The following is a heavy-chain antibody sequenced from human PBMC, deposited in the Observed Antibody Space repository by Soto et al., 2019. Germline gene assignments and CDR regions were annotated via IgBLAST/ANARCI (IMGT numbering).Heavy chain of an antibody. Sequence: EVQLVESGGGLVQPGGSLRLSCATSGFILSDCAMNWVRQAPGKGLEWVSYISSSSSVIDYADSVKGRFTVSRDNARNSLYLQMNSMRAEDTAVYYCARDLSWGSNLDYYMDVWGKGTTVTVSS. J-gene: IGHJ6*03. V-gene: IGHV3-48*01. CDR1: GFILSDCA. D-gene: IGHD3-16*01. CDR3: ARDLSWGSNLDYYMDV. CDR2: ISSSSSVI.